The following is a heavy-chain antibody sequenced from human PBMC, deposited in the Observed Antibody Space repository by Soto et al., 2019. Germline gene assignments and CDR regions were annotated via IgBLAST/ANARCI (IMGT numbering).Heavy chain of an antibody. Sequence: PSQTLSLTCAISGDSVSSNSAAWNWNRQSPSRGLEWLGRTYYRSKWYNDYAVSVKSRITINPDTSKNQFSLQLNSVTPEDTAVYFCARGTGPLVYGRDVWGQGTTVAVSS. CDR2: TYYRSKWYN. CDR3: ARGTGPLVYGRDV. J-gene: IGHJ6*02. D-gene: IGHD2-8*02. CDR1: GDSVSSNSAA. V-gene: IGHV6-1*01.